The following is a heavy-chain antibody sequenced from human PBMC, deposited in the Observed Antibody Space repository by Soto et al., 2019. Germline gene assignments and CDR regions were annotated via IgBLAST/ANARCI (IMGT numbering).Heavy chain of an antibody. CDR1: GFTFSNYG. V-gene: IGHV3-33*01. D-gene: IGHD3-16*02. Sequence: GGSLRLSCAASGFTFSNYGMHWVRQAPGKGLEWVALLWYDGSYKYYADSVQGRFTISRDTSKNTLYLQMNSLRPEDTAVYYCARDLSGPLDFWGQGTLVTVSS. J-gene: IGHJ4*02. CDR2: LWYDGSYK. CDR3: ARDLSGPLDF.